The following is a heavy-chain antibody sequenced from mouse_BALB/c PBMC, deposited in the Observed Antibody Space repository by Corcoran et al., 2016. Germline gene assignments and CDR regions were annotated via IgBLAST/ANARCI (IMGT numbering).Heavy chain of an antibody. J-gene: IGHJ4*01. CDR2: INPSSGST. V-gene: IGHV1-4*02. CDR1: GYTFTSYT. Sequence: QVQLQQSAAELARPRASVKMSCKASGYTFTSYTMNWVKQRPGQGLEWIGYINPSSGSTEYNQKFKDKITLTAAKSSSTAYMQLSSLTSEDSAVYYCARSDDGYYAMDYWGQGTSVTVS. D-gene: IGHD2-3*01. CDR3: ARSDDGYYAMDY.